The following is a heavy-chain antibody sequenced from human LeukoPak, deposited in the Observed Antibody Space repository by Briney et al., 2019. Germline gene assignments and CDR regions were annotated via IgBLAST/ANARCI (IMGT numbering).Heavy chain of an antibody. Sequence: GGSLRLSCAASGFTFSSYAMHWVRQAPGKGLEWVAVISYDGSNKYYADSVKGRFTISRDNSKNTLYLQMNSLRAEDTAVYYCARDRYPTLDYYYGMDVWGQGTTVTVSS. D-gene: IGHD1-1*01. J-gene: IGHJ6*02. V-gene: IGHV3-30-3*01. CDR1: GFTFSSYA. CDR3: ARDRYPTLDYYYGMDV. CDR2: ISYDGSNK.